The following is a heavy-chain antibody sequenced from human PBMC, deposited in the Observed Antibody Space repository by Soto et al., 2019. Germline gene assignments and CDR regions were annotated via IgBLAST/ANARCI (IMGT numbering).Heavy chain of an antibody. CDR1: GGSFSGYY. CDR3: ARGRGLYGDYFDY. J-gene: IGHJ4*02. V-gene: IGHV4-34*01. D-gene: IGHD4-17*01. CDR2: INHSGST. Sequence: SETLSLTCAVYGGSFSGYYWSWIRQPPGKGLEWIGEINHSGSTNYNPSLKSRVTISLDTSKNQFSLKLSSVTAADTAVYYCARGRGLYGDYFDYWGQGTLVTVSS.